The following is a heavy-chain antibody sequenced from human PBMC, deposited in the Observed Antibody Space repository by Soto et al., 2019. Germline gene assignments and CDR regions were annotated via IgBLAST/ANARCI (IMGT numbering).Heavy chain of an antibody. D-gene: IGHD3-10*01. CDR2: ISGSGGST. V-gene: IGHV3-23*01. CDR1: GFTFSSYA. CDR3: AKPSMVRGVTDYYYYGMDV. Sequence: GGSLRLSCAASGFTFSSYAMSWVRQAPGKGLEWVSAISGSGGSTYYADSVKGRFTISRDNSKNTLYLQMNSLRAEDTAVYYCAKPSMVRGVTDYYYYGMDVWGQGTTVT. J-gene: IGHJ6*02.